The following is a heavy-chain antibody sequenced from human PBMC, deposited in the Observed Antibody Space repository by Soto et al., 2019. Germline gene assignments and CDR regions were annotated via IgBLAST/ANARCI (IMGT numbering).Heavy chain of an antibody. D-gene: IGHD3-16*01. CDR1: RGSISNYY. CDR3: ARGLRFDP. CDR2: VYHSGTT. Sequence: SETLSLTCTVSRGSISNYYWSWIRQPPGKGPEWIGYVYHSGTTDYNPSLQSRVTISLDTSKNQFSLKLNSVTAADTAVYYCARGLRFDPWGQGTLVTVSS. J-gene: IGHJ5*02. V-gene: IGHV4-59*01.